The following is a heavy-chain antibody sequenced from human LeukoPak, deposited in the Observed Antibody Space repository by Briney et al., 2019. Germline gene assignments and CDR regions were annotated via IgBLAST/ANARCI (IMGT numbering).Heavy chain of an antibody. J-gene: IGHJ4*02. Sequence: GGSLRLSCAASGFTFSSYAVHWVRQAPGKGLEYVSAISNNGGSTYYANSVKGRFTISRDNSKNTLYLQMGSLRAEDMAVYYCARLSVAVVDADYWGQGTLVTVSS. CDR2: ISNNGGST. CDR1: GFTFSSYA. CDR3: ARLSVAVVDADY. D-gene: IGHD6-19*01. V-gene: IGHV3-64*01.